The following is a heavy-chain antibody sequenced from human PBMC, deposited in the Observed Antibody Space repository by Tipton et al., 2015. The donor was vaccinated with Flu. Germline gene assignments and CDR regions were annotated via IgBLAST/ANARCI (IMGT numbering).Heavy chain of an antibody. CDR1: GGSTSSSNW. Sequence: SLRLSCAVSGGSTSSSNWWSWVRQPPGKGLEWIGEIYHSGSTNYNPSLKSRVTISVDKSKNQFSLKLSSVTAADTAVYYCAITTRGQKFAFDIWGQGTMVTVSS. V-gene: IGHV4-4*02. CDR3: AITTRGQKFAFDI. J-gene: IGHJ3*02. D-gene: IGHD1-1*01. CDR2: IYHSGST.